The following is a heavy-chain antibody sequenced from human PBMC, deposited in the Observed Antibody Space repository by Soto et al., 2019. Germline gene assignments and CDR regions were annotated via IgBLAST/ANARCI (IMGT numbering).Heavy chain of an antibody. D-gene: IGHD4-17*01. CDR2: ISAYNGNT. V-gene: IGHV1-18*01. CDR3: ARGALYGDYPNWFDP. J-gene: IGHJ5*02. Sequence: GASVKVSCKATGYTFTSYGSSWVRQATGQGLEWMGWISAYNGNTNYAQKLQGRVTMTTDTSTSTAYTELRSLRSDDTAVYYCARGALYGDYPNWFDPWGQGTLVTVSS. CDR1: GYTFTSYG.